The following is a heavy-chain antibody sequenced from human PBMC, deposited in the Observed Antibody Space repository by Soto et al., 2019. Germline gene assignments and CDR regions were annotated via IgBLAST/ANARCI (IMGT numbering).Heavy chain of an antibody. J-gene: IGHJ6*02. CDR3: ARGAGYCSGDCWNDYYYAMDV. V-gene: IGHV1-3*01. D-gene: IGHD2-21*02. CDR1: GYIFTNYA. Sequence: GPSVKVSCTASGYIFTNYAIHCVRQAPGQRLEWVGWINVGTGNTKYSQNFQGRVTITRDTSATTAYMELSSLRSEDTAVYYCARGAGYCSGDCWNDYYYAMDVWGQGTTVTVSS. CDR2: INVGTGNT.